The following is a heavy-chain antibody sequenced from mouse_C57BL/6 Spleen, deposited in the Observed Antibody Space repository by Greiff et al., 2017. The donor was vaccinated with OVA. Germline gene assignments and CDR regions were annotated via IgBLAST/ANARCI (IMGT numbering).Heavy chain of an antibody. V-gene: IGHV1-81*01. CDR1: GYTFTSYG. J-gene: IGHJ4*01. CDR2: IYPRSGNT. D-gene: IGHD1-1*01. Sequence: VKLQESGAELARPGASVKLSCKASGYTFTSYGISWVKQRTGQGLEWIGEIYPRSGNTYYNEKFKGKATLTADKSSSTAYMELRSLTSEDSAVYFCARWTTVVGNAMDYWGQGTSVTVSS. CDR3: ARWTTVVGNAMDY.